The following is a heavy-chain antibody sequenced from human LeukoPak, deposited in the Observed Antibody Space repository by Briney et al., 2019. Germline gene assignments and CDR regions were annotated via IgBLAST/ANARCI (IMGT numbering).Heavy chain of an antibody. J-gene: IGHJ4*02. CDR2: INTNTGNP. D-gene: IGHD3-10*01. V-gene: IGHV7-4-1*02. CDR1: GYTFINYA. CDR3: ARTMVRGVIGY. Sequence: WASVKVSCKASGYTFINYAINWVRQAPGQGLEWMGWINTNTGNPTYAQGFIGRFVFSLDTSVSTAYLQISSLKTEDTAVYYCARTMVRGVIGYWGQGTLVTVSS.